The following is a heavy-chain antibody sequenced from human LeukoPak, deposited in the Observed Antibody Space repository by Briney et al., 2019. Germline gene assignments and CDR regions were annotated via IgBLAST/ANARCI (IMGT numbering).Heavy chain of an antibody. V-gene: IGHV3-23*01. CDR2: ISGSGGST. CDR1: GFTFSSYA. J-gene: IGHJ4*02. D-gene: IGHD2-8*01. CDR3: AKDRLILTVYAIYDY. Sequence: GGSLRLSCTASGFTFSSYAMSWVRQAPGKGLEWVSAISGSGGSTYYADSVKGRFTISRDNSKNTLYLQMNSLRAEDTAVYYCAKDRLILTVYAIYDYWGQGTLVTVSS.